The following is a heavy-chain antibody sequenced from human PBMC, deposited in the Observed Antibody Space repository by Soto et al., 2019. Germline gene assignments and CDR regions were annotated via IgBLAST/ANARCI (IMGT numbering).Heavy chain of an antibody. Sequence: ASVKVSCKASGYTFTSYAMHWVRQASGQRLEWMGWINAGNGNTKYSQKFQGRVTITRDTSASTAYMELSSLRSEDTAVYYCARRAAAGTGYNWFDPWGQGTLVTVSS. J-gene: IGHJ5*02. CDR3: ARRAAAGTGYNWFDP. CDR1: GYTFTSYA. V-gene: IGHV1-3*01. D-gene: IGHD6-13*01. CDR2: INAGNGNT.